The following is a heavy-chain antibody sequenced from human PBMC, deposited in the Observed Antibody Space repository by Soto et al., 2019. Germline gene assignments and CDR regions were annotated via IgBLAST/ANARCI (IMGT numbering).Heavy chain of an antibody. D-gene: IGHD5-18*01. CDR2: ISSNGGST. CDR1: GFTFSSYA. CDR3: VKGDTAMATAGYYYGMDV. J-gene: IGHJ6*02. Sequence: LRLSCSASGFTFSSYAMHWVRQAPGKGLEYVSAISSNGGSTYYADSVKGRFTISRDNSKNTLYLQMSSLRAEDTAVYYCVKGDTAMATAGYYYGMDVWGQGTTVTVSS. V-gene: IGHV3-64D*06.